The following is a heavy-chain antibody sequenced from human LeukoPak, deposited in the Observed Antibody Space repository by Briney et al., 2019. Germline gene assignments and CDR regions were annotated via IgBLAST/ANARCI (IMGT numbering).Heavy chain of an antibody. CDR3: AVLVVPAAKGTDY. J-gene: IGHJ4*02. V-gene: IGHV1-46*01. CDR1: GYTFTSYD. CDR2: INPSGGST. D-gene: IGHD2-2*01. Sequence: ASVKVSCKASGYTFTSYDINWVRQATGQGLEWMGIINPSGGSTSYAQKFQGRVTMTRDTPTSTVYMELSSLRSEDTAVYYCAVLVVPAAKGTDYWGQGTLVTVSS.